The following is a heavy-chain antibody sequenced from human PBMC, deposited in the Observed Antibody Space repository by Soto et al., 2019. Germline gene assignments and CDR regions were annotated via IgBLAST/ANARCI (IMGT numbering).Heavy chain of an antibody. D-gene: IGHD2-2*01. Sequence: QVQLVQSGAEVTKPGASVRLSCKASGYDFTRHHIHWVRQAPGQGLEWMGFINPYDGSTTHAQKIPGRITMTRDKSTNTVYMELSSLRSHDAAVYYCARDYLSSNPSLSYFDYWGRGALVTVSA. CDR1: GYDFTRHH. J-gene: IGHJ4*02. V-gene: IGHV1-46*01. CDR2: INPYDGST. CDR3: ARDYLSSNPSLSYFDY.